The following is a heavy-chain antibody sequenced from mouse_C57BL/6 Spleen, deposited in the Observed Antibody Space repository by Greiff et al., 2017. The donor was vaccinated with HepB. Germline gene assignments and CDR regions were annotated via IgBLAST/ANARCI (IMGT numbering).Heavy chain of an antibody. J-gene: IGHJ4*01. CDR1: GYTFTDHT. D-gene: IGHD2-4*01. V-gene: IGHV1-78*01. CDR2: IYPRDGST. Sequence: QVQLQQSDPELVKPGASVKISCKVSGYTFTDHTIHWMKQMPEQGLVWIGYIYPRDGSTKYNEKFKGTATLTADKSSSTAYMQLNILTSEGSAVYFCARVGHYDSYYYAYDYGGQGTSVTVAS. CDR3: ARVGHYDSYYYAYDY.